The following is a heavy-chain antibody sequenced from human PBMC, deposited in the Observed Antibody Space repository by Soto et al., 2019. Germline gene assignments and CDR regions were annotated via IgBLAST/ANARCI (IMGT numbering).Heavy chain of an antibody. CDR1: GYRFETYA. Sequence: ASVKVSCKSSGYRFETYAMSWVRQAPGQGLEWMGWIRAYNIDTYYAQKFQDRVTMTTDTSTGTAYMEPRSLRSDDTAVYYCARGHGVIIGAMDVWGQGTPVTVSS. V-gene: IGHV1-18*01. CDR2: IRAYNIDT. D-gene: IGHD3-3*01. CDR3: ARGHGVIIGAMDV. J-gene: IGHJ6*02.